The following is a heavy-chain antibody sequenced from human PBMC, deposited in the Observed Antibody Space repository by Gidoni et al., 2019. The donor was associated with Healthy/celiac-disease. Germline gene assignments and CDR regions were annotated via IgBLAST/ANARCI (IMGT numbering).Heavy chain of an antibody. D-gene: IGHD3-22*01. CDR3: ARELEDSSGYVRHDY. V-gene: IGHV4-39*02. CDR2: IYYSGST. Sequence: QLQLQESGPGLVKPSETLSLTCTVSGGSISSSRYYWGWIRQPPGKGLEWIGSIYYSGSTYYNPSLKSRVTISVDTSKNQFSLKLSSVTAADTAVYYCARELEDSSGYVRHDYWGQGTLVTVSS. CDR1: GGSISSSRYY. J-gene: IGHJ4*02.